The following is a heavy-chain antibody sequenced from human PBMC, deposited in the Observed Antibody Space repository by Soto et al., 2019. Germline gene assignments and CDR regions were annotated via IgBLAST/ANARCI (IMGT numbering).Heavy chain of an antibody. CDR3: ARDPLSSFAMDV. V-gene: IGHV1-3*01. J-gene: IGHJ6*02. D-gene: IGHD3-10*02. CDR2: INCGSGET. CDR1: GYTFIHYG. Sequence: ASVKVSCKTSGYTFIHYGIHWVRQTPGQRLEWMGWINCGSGETNYAQKFQGRLAISADDSTSTAYMELTSLESDDTAVYYCARDPLSSFAMDVWGQGTTVTVSS.